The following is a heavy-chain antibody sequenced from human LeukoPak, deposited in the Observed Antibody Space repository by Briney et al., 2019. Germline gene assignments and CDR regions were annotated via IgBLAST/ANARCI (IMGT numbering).Heavy chain of an antibody. V-gene: IGHV4-34*01. J-gene: IGHJ6*03. D-gene: IGHD6-19*01. Sequence: KPSETLSLTCAVYGGSFSGYYWIWIRQPPGQGLEWIGEVTDTGNRNYNPSLRSRVTISVDTAKNQFSLKLTSVTAADTSVFYCARGRGYSSGWGHYYYSIDVWGQGTTVTVS. CDR1: GGSFSGYY. CDR3: ARGRGYSSGWGHYYYSIDV. CDR2: VTDTGNR.